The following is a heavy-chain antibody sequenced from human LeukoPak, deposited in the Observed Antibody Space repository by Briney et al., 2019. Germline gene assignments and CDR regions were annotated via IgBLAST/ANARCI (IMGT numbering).Heavy chain of an antibody. Sequence: SETLSLTCTASGGSISSSTYYWGWIRQPQGKGLEWIGSIYYSGSTYYNPSLKSRVTISVDTSKNQFSLSSVTAADTAVYYCARHSRGPAAGPAFDYWGQGTLVTVSS. J-gene: IGHJ4*02. D-gene: IGHD6-13*01. CDR3: ARHSRGPAAGPAFDY. V-gene: IGHV4-39*01. CDR2: IYYSGST. CDR1: GGSISSSTYY.